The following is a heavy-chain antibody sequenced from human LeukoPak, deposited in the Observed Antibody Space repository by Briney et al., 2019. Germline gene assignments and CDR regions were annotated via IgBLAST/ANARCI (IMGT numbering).Heavy chain of an antibody. CDR3: ARDSGSGPRGHDY. D-gene: IGHD3-10*01. J-gene: IGHJ4*02. CDR1: GGSISSGGYY. CDR2: IYYSGST. Sequence: SETLSLTCTVSGGSISSGGYYWSWIRQHPGKGLEWIGYIYYSGSTYYNPSLKSRVTISVDTPKNQFSLKLSSVTAADTAVYYCARDSGSGPRGHDYWGQGTLVTVSS. V-gene: IGHV4-31*03.